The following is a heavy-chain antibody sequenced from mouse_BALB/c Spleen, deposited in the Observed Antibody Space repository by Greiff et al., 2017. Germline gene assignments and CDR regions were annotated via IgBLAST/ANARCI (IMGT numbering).Heavy chain of an antibody. CDR3: ATKRSPITTVVGTRDFDY. J-gene: IGHJ2*01. V-gene: IGHV1-63*02. Sequence: VQLQQSGPELVRPGTSVTISCKASGYTFTNYWLGWVKQRPGHGLEWLGEIYPGGGYTNYNEKFNGKATLTADTSSSTAYMQLSSLTSEDSAVYFCATKRSPITTVVGTRDFDYWGQGTTVTVSS. D-gene: IGHD1-1*01. CDR1: GYTFTNYW. CDR2: IYPGGGYT.